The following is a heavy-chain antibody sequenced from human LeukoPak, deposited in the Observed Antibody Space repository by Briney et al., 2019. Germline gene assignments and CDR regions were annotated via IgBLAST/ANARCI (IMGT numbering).Heavy chain of an antibody. CDR2: IYYSGST. CDR3: ARDRGTAMAPHYYYMDV. Sequence: SETLSLTCTVSGGSISSYYWSWIRQPPGKGLEWIGYIYYSGSTNYNPSLKSRVTISVDTSKNQFSLKLSSVTAADTAVYYCARDRGTAMAPHYYYMDVWGKGTTVTVSS. D-gene: IGHD5-18*01. CDR1: GGSISSYY. J-gene: IGHJ6*03. V-gene: IGHV4-59*01.